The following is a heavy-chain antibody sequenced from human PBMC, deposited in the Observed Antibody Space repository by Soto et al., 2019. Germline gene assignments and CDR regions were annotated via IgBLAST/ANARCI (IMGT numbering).Heavy chain of an antibody. Sequence: SETLSLTCTVSGGSISSSSYYWGWIRQPPGKGLEWIGSIYYSGSTYYNPSLKSRVTISVDTSKNQFSLKLSSVTAADTAVYFCATMSSSGYPLDYWGRGTLVTVSS. CDR3: ATMSSSGYPLDY. V-gene: IGHV4-39*07. CDR1: GGSISSSSYY. CDR2: IYYSGST. D-gene: IGHD3-22*01. J-gene: IGHJ4*02.